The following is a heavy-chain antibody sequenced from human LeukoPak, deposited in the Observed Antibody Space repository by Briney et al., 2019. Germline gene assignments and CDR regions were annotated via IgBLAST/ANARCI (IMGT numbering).Heavy chain of an antibody. CDR3: ASTTYDFWSGYCPYYYYGMDV. V-gene: IGHV4-59*01. J-gene: IGHJ6*02. D-gene: IGHD3-3*01. CDR2: IYYSGST. CDR1: GGSISSYY. Sequence: SETLSLTCTVSGGSISSYYWSWIRQPPGKGLEWIGYIYYSGSTNYNPSLKSRVTISVDTSKNQFSLKLSSVTAADTAVYYCASTTYDFWSGYCPYYYYGMDVWGQGTTVTVSS.